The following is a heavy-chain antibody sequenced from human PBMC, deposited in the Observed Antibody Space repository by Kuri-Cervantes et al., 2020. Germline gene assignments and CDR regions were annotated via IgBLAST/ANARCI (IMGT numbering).Heavy chain of an antibody. CDR3: ARVDVPPWGKMATFSSVPIN. CDR2: ISGYNGNT. J-gene: IGHJ4*02. D-gene: IGHD5-24*01. V-gene: IGHV1-18*01. CDR1: GYTFTSYG. Sequence: ASVKVSCKASGYTFTSYGVTWVRQAPGQGLEWMGWISGYNGNTNYAQNLQGRVTLTTDRFTSTAYMELRSLRSDDTAVYYCARVDVPPWGKMATFSSVPINWGQGTLVTVSS.